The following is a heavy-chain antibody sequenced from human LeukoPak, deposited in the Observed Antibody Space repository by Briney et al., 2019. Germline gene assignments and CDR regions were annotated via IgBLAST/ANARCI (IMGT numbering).Heavy chain of an antibody. CDR2: INHSGST. Sequence: SETLSLTCAVYGGSFSGYYWSWIRQPPGKGLEWIGEINHSGSTNYNPSLKSRVTISVDTSKNQFSLKLSSVTAADTAVYYCARGGYCSSTSCYTGPRRKGFDSWGQGTLVTVSS. D-gene: IGHD2-2*02. CDR1: GGSFSGYY. V-gene: IGHV4-34*01. CDR3: ARGGYCSSTSCYTGPRRKGFDS. J-gene: IGHJ5*01.